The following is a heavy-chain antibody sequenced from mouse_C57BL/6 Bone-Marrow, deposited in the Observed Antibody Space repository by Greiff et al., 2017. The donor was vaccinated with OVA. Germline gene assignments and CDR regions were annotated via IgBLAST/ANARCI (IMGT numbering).Heavy chain of an antibody. CDR1: GYTFTSYW. Sequence: QVQLQQSGAELVKPGASVKLSCKASGYTFTSYWMHWVKQRPGRGLEWIGRIDPNSGGTKYNEKFKSKATLTVDTPSSTAYLPLSSLTSEDAAAEYCAMGDYGSRGAGFAYWGQGTLVTVSA. CDR2: IDPNSGGT. CDR3: AMGDYGSRGAGFAY. V-gene: IGHV1-72*01. J-gene: IGHJ3*01. D-gene: IGHD1-1*01.